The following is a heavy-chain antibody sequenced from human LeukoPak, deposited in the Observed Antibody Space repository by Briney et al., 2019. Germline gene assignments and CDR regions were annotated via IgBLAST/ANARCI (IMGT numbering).Heavy chain of an antibody. CDR3: AKNGGFSYGLYYFDY. D-gene: IGHD5-18*01. CDR2: IISSGGVT. J-gene: IGHJ4*02. CDR1: GFAFSSYA. V-gene: IGHV3-23*01. Sequence: QPGGSLRLSCAASGFAFSSYAMSWVRQAPGKGLEWVSSIISSGGVTYYADSVKGRFTISRDNSKNTVYLQMDSLRAEDSAVYYCAKNGGFSYGLYYFDYWGQGTLVTVSS.